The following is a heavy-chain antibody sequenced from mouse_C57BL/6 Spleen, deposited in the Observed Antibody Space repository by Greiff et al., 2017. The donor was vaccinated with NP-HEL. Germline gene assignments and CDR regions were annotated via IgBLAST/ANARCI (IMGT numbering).Heavy chain of an antibody. J-gene: IGHJ2*01. V-gene: IGHV1-82*01. Sequence: VQLQQSGPELVKPGASVKISCKASGYAFSSSWMNWVKQRPGKGLEWIGRIYPGDGDTNYNGKFTGKATLTADKSSSTAYMQLSSLTSEDSAVYFCARQTGTLDFDYWGQGTTLTVSS. CDR3: ARQTGTLDFDY. D-gene: IGHD4-1*01. CDR1: GYAFSSSW. CDR2: IYPGDGDT.